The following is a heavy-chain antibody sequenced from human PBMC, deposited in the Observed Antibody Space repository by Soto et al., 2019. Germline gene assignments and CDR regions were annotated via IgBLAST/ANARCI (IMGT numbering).Heavy chain of an antibody. CDR3: AKDTSRVGSTRGPFDC. J-gene: IGHJ4*02. CDR1: GFTFSDYG. CDR2: ISYDGSSK. D-gene: IGHD1-26*01. Sequence: LRLSCAASGFTFSDYGMHWVRQAPGKGLEWLAVISYDGSSKYYADSVKGRFTISRDNSKNTLYLQMSSLRIEDTAVYSCAKDTSRVGSTRGPFDCWGQGTLVTVSS. V-gene: IGHV3-30*18.